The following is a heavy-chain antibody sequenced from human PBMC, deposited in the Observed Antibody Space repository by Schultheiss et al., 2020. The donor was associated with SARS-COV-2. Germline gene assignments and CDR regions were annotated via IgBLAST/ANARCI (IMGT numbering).Heavy chain of an antibody. Sequence: SETLSLTCAVSGGSISSGYYWGWIRQPPGKGLEWIGSIYHSGSTYYNPSLKSRVTISVDTSKNQFSLKLSSVTAADTAVYYCARRDWYFDLWGRGTLVTVSS. J-gene: IGHJ2*01. V-gene: IGHV4-38-2*01. CDR3: ARRDWYFDL. CDR2: IYHSGST. CDR1: GGSISSGYY.